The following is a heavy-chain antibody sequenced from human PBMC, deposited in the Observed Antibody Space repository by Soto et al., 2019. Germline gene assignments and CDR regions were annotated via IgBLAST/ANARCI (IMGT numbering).Heavy chain of an antibody. CDR1: GFTFSSYA. D-gene: IGHD3-10*01. CDR3: AKDRTTPRGLWFGELLPDAFDI. V-gene: IGHV3-23*01. J-gene: IGHJ3*02. CDR2: ISGSGGST. Sequence: GGSLRLSCAASGFTFSSYAMSWVRQAPGKGLEWVSAISGSGGSTYYADSVKGRFTISRDNSKNTLYLQMNSLRAEDTAVYYCAKDRTTPRGLWFGELLPDAFDIWGQGTMVTVSS.